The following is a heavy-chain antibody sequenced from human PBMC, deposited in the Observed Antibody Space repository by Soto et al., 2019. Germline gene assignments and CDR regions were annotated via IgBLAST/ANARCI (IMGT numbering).Heavy chain of an antibody. CDR2: ISGRGGST. Sequence: EVQLLESGGGLVQPGGSLRLSCAASGFTFSSYAMSWVRQAPGKGLEWVSAISGRGGSTYYADSVKGRFTISRDNSKNTLYLQMNSLRAEDTAVYYCAKDGQYQLPMAYYFDYWGQGTLVTVSS. CDR1: GFTFSSYA. J-gene: IGHJ4*02. D-gene: IGHD2-2*01. V-gene: IGHV3-23*01. CDR3: AKDGQYQLPMAYYFDY.